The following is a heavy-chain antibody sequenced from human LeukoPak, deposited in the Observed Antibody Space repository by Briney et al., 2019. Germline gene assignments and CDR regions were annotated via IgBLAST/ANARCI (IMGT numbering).Heavy chain of an antibody. CDR1: GFTFSSYG. D-gene: IGHD6-6*01. CDR2: IWYDGSNK. CDR3: AKGGGIAARAAFDI. V-gene: IGHV3-33*06. J-gene: IGHJ3*02. Sequence: GRSLRLSCAASGFTFSSYGMHWVRQAPGKGLEWVAVIWYDGSNKYYADSVKGRFTISKDNSKNTLYLQMNSLRAEDTAVYYCAKGGGIAARAAFDIWGQGTMVTVSS.